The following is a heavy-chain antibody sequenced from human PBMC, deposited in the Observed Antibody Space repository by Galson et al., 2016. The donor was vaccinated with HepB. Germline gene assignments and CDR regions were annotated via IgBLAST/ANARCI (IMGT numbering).Heavy chain of an antibody. CDR2: IFPIFGTA. D-gene: IGHD6-19*01. Sequence: SVKVSCKASGGTLSSYGISWVRQAPGQGLEWMGGIFPIFGTANYAQNFQDRVTITADESTTTAFMELGSLRCEDTAVYYCARMRESSDWDKPTDYFDYWGQGTLVTVSS. CDR3: ARMRESSDWDKPTDYFDY. J-gene: IGHJ4*02. V-gene: IGHV1-69*13. CDR1: GGTLSSYG.